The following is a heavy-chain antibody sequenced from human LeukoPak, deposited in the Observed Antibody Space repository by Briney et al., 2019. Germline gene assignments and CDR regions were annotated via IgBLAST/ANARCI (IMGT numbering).Heavy chain of an antibody. J-gene: IGHJ4*02. CDR1: GFTFSSFG. Sequence: GGSLRLSCTASGFTFSSFGMHWVRPAPGKGLEWVALIWYDGSHRSFADSVKGRFTISRDNAKNTLYLQMNSLRAEDTAVYYCARVGPSYYFDYWGQGTLVTVSS. V-gene: IGHV3-33*01. CDR2: IWYDGSHR. CDR3: ARVGPSYYFDY.